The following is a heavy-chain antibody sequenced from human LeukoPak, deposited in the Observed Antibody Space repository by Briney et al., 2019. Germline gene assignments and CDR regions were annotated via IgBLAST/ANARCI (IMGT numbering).Heavy chain of an antibody. Sequence: GGSLRLSCAASGFTFSSYSMNWVRQAPGEGLEWVSSISSSSSYIYYADSVKGRFTISRDNAKNSLYLQMNSLRAEDTAVYYRARQLVRGFGFDYWGQGTLVTVSS. D-gene: IGHD6-6*01. J-gene: IGHJ4*02. V-gene: IGHV3-21*01. CDR3: ARQLVRGFGFDY. CDR1: GFTFSSYS. CDR2: ISSSSSYI.